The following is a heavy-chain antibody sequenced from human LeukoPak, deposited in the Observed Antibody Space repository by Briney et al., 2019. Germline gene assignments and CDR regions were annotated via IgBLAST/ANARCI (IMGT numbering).Heavy chain of an antibody. CDR2: ISGSGDNT. CDR1: GFTFSSYA. CDR3: AKRSGYTTGWFFDY. D-gene: IGHD6-19*01. Sequence: GGSLRLSCAASGFTFSSYAMSWVRQAPGKGLEWVSAISGSGDNTYYAESVKGRFTISRDNSKNTLFLQMNSLRAEDTAVFYCAKRSGYTTGWFFDYWGQGTLVTVSS. V-gene: IGHV3-23*01. J-gene: IGHJ4*02.